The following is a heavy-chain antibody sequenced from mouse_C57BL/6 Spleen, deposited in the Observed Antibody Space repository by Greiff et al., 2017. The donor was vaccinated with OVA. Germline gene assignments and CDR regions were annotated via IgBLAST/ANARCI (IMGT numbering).Heavy chain of an antibody. CDR3: ARNVDTTVPYYFDY. D-gene: IGHD1-1*01. V-gene: IGHV1-81*01. J-gene: IGHJ2*01. CDR1: GYTFTSYG. CDR2: IYPRSGNT. Sequence: QVHVKQSGAELARPGASVKLSCKASGYTFTSYGISWVKQRTGQGLEWIGEIYPRSGNTYYNEKFKGKATLTADKSSSTAYMELRSLTSEDSAVYFCARNVDTTVPYYFDYWGQGTTLTVSS.